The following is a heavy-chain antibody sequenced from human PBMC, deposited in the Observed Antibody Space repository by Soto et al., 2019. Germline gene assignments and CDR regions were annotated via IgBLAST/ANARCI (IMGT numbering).Heavy chain of an antibody. V-gene: IGHV6-1*01. CDR2: TYYRSKWYY. CDR1: GDSVSSNSAA. D-gene: IGHD6-13*01. Sequence: PSQTLSLTCAISGDSVSSNSAAWNWIRQSPSRGLEWLGKTYYRSKWYYDYAVSVESRITFNPDTSKNQFSLHLNSVTPEDTAVYYCARYSSPLGQYAFDIWRQGTMVTVSS. J-gene: IGHJ3*02. CDR3: ARYSSPLGQYAFDI.